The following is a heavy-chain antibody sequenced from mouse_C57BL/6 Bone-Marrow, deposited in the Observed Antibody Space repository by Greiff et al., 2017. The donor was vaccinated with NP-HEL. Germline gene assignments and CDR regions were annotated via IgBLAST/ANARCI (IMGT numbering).Heavy chain of an antibody. CDR3: GRESSLLLRGVDY. D-gene: IGHD1-1*01. Sequence: VQLQQPGAELVKPGASVKLSCKASGYTFTSYWMHWVKQRPGRGLEWIGRIDPNSGGTKYNEKFKSKATLTVDKPSSTAYLQLSSLTSEDSADYCCGRESSLLLRGVDYWGQGTSVTVSS. CDR1: GYTFTSYW. CDR2: IDPNSGGT. V-gene: IGHV1-72*01. J-gene: IGHJ4*01.